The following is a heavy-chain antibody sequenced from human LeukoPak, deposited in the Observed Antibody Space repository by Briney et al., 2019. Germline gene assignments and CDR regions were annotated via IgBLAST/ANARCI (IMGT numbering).Heavy chain of an antibody. J-gene: IGHJ4*02. V-gene: IGHV4-34*01. CDR2: INHSGST. CDR3: ARVHDPYYYDSSGYYLYFDY. Sequence: SETLSLTCAVYGGSFSGYYWSWIRQLPGKWLEWIGEINHSGSTNYNPSLKSRVTISVDTSKNQFSLKLSSVTAADTAVYYCARVHDPYYYDSSGYYLYFDYWGQGTLVTVSS. D-gene: IGHD3-22*01. CDR1: GGSFSGYY.